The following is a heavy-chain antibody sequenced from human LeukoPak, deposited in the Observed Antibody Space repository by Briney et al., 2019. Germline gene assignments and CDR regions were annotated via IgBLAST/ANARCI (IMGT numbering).Heavy chain of an antibody. V-gene: IGHV3-53*01. CDR2: IYSGGST. D-gene: IGHD1-26*01. CDR1: GFTVSSNY. CDR3: ARVGTTRLIDY. J-gene: IGHJ4*02. Sequence: SGGSLRLSCAASGFTVSSNYMSWVRQAPGKGLEWVSVIYSGGSTYYADSVKGRFTISRDNSKNTLYLQMNSLRAEDTAVYYCARVGTTRLIDYWGQGTLVTASS.